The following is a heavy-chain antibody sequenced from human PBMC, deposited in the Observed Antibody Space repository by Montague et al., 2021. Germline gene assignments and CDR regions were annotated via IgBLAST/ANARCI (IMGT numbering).Heavy chain of an antibody. D-gene: IGHD3-22*01. J-gene: IGHJ5*02. V-gene: IGHV4-61*01. CDR1: GDSVRCGIYH. CDR2: ICDGGSA. CDR3: AAYYYGGGGRGS. Sequence: SETLSLTCSVSGDSVRCGIYHWSWIRQSPGKGLEWIGYICDGGSATYKPSLGSRVTMSLDTSSNQFSLNLRSATAADTAVYYCAAYYYGGGGRGSWGQGTLVTVSS.